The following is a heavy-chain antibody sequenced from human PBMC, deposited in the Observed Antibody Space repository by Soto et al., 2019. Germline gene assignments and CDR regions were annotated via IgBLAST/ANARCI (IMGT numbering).Heavy chain of an antibody. Sequence: EVQLVESGGDLVQPGGSLRLSCAASGFTFSRYWMSWVRQAPGRGLEWVANIKKDGTEKYYVDSVKGRFTISRDNAKNSLYLQMNSLSADDTAVYYCARDYCSDTSCHDAFDVWGQGTMVTVSS. CDR3: ARDYCSDTSCHDAFDV. D-gene: IGHD2-2*01. CDR2: IKKDGTEK. V-gene: IGHV3-7*01. CDR1: GFTFSRYW. J-gene: IGHJ3*01.